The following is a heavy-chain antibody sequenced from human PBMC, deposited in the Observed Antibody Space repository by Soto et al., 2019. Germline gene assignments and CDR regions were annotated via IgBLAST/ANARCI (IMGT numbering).Heavy chain of an antibody. D-gene: IGHD3-22*01. Sequence: PSETLSLTCAVYGGSFSGYYWSWIRQPPGKGLEWIGEINHSGSTNYNPSLKSRVTISVDTSKNQFSLKLSSVTAADTAVYYCARDRSSGYRDAFDIWGQGXMVTVSS. J-gene: IGHJ3*02. V-gene: IGHV4-34*01. CDR1: GGSFSGYY. CDR3: ARDRSSGYRDAFDI. CDR2: INHSGST.